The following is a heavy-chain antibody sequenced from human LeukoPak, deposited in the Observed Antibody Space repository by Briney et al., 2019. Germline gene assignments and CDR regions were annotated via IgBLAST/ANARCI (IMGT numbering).Heavy chain of an antibody. CDR2: IIPILGIA. D-gene: IGHD3-22*01. J-gene: IGHJ4*02. Sequence: GASVKVSCKASGGTFSSYAISWVRQAPGQGLEWMGRIIPILGIANYAQKFQGRVTITADKSTSTAYMELSSLGSEDTAVYYCARPTYYYDSSGQGKGSFDYWGQGTLVTVSS. CDR1: GGTFSSYA. CDR3: ARPTYYYDSSGQGKGSFDY. V-gene: IGHV1-69*04.